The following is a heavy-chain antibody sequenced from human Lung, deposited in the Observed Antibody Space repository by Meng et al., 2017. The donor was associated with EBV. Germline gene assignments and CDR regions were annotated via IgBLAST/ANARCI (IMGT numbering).Heavy chain of an antibody. D-gene: IGHD5-12*01. V-gene: IGHV4-34*01. Sequence: VQLQQWGAGLLKPSETRSLTCAAYGGSFSGYYLSWIRQPPGKGLEWIGEINHSGSTNYNPSLKSRVTISVDRSKNQFSLKVNSVTAADTAVYYCARRMTVAIDFWGQGTLVTVSS. CDR1: GGSFSGYY. CDR2: INHSGST. J-gene: IGHJ4*02. CDR3: ARRMTVAIDF.